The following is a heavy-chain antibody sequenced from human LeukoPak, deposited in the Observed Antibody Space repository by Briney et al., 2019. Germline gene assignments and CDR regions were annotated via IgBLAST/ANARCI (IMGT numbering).Heavy chain of an antibody. D-gene: IGHD4/OR15-4a*01. CDR1: GFTFSSYG. CDR2: INPSGGST. Sequence: GGSLRLSCAASGFTFSSYGMHWVRQAPGQGLEWMGIINPSGGSTSYAQKFQGRVTMTRDTSTSTVYMELSSLRSEDTAVYYCARDAQEPEDSANLLIDYWGQGTLVTVSS. V-gene: IGHV1-46*01. CDR3: ARDAQEPEDSANLLIDY. J-gene: IGHJ4*02.